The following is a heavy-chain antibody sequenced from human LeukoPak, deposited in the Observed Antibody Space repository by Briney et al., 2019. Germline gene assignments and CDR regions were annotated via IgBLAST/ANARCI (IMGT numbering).Heavy chain of an antibody. CDR1: GGSTGSDY. Sequence: MSSETLSLTCTVSGGSTGSDYWSWIRQPPGKGLEWIGYIYYSGSTNYNPSLKSRVTISVDTSKNQFSLKLSSVTAADTAVYYCARDSGYYMDVWGKGTTVTISS. CDR3: ARDSGYYMDV. J-gene: IGHJ6*03. D-gene: IGHD3-10*01. CDR2: IYYSGST. V-gene: IGHV4-59*01.